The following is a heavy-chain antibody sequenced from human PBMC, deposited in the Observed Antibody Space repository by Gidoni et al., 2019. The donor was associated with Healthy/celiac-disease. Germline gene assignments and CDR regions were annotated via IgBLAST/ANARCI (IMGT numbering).Heavy chain of an antibody. J-gene: IGHJ4*02. CDR3: AKGPNYDYVWGSYPTFDY. V-gene: IGHV3-23*01. CDR1: GITVSSYA. CDR2: ISGSGGST. Sequence: EVQLLESGGGLVQPGGSRRLSCAASGITVSSYAMSWVRQAPGKGLEWVSAISGSGGSTYYADSVKGRFTISRDNSKNTLYLQMNSLRAEDTAVYYCAKGPNYDYVWGSYPTFDYWGQGTLVTVSS. D-gene: IGHD3-16*02.